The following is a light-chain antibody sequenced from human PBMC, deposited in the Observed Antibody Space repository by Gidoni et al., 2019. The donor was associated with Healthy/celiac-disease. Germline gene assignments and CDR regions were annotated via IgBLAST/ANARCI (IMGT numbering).Light chain of an antibody. V-gene: IGKV3-15*01. J-gene: IGKJ1*01. CDR3: QQYNNGPPWT. CDR1: QSVSSN. Sequence: EIVMTQSPATLSVSPGERATLSYRASQSVSSNLAWYQQKPGQAPRLLIYGASTRATGIPARFSGSGSGTEFTLTISSLQSEDFAVYYCQQYNNGPPWTFGQGTKVEIK. CDR2: GAS.